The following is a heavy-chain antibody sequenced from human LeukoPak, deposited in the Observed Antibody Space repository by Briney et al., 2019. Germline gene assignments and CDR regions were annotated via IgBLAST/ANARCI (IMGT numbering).Heavy chain of an antibody. D-gene: IGHD3-22*01. CDR1: GGSISSYY. CDR2: IYTSGST. Sequence: SETLSLTCTVSGGSISSYYWSWIRQPAGKGLEWIGRIYTSGSTNYNPSLKSRVTMSVDTSKNQFSLKLSSVTAAGTAVYYCARDHVQYYYDSSGYYSCWFDPWGQGTLVTVSS. CDR3: ARDHVQYYYDSSGYYSCWFDP. J-gene: IGHJ5*02. V-gene: IGHV4-4*07.